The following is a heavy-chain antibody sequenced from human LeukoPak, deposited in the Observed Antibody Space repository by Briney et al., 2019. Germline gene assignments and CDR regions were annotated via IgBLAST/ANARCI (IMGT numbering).Heavy chain of an antibody. CDR1: GFTFSSYA. Sequence: GGSLRLSCAASGFTFSSYAMSWVRQAPGKGLEWVSAISGSGGSTYYADSVKGRFTISRDNSKNTLYLQMNSLRAEDTAVYYCAKDPAPGEKADYYYYMDVWGKGTTVTVSS. D-gene: IGHD7-27*01. CDR2: ISGSGGST. CDR3: AKDPAPGEKADYYYYMDV. J-gene: IGHJ6*03. V-gene: IGHV3-23*01.